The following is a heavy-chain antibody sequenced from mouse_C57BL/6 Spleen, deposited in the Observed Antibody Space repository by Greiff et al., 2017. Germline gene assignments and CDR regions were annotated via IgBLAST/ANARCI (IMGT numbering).Heavy chain of an antibody. D-gene: IGHD1-1*01. CDR1: GYTFTSYW. Sequence: QLQQPGAELVRPGSSVKLSCKASGYTFTSYWMHWVKQRPIQGLEWIGNIDPSDSETHYNQKFKDKATLTVDKSSSTAYMQLCSLTSEDSAVYYCARGSSYGSWFAYWGQGTLVTVSA. V-gene: IGHV1-52*01. CDR2: IDPSDSET. J-gene: IGHJ3*01. CDR3: ARGSSYGSWFAY.